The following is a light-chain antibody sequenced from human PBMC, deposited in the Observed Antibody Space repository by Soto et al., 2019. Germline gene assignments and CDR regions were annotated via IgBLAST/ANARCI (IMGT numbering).Light chain of an antibody. V-gene: IGKV3-20*01. J-gene: IGKJ1*01. Sequence: FLPTLYPATLCVSPRERATLSCSSRRGASSYLAWYQKKPGQAPRLVIYGASSTATGIPDRFSGSGSGTDFTLTSSRLEPEDFAVYYCQQYSRSRWTFGQGTKV. CDR2: GAS. CDR3: QQYSRSRWT. CDR1: RGASSY.